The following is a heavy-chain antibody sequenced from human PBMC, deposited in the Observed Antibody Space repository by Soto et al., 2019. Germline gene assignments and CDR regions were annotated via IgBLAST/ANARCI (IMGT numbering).Heavy chain of an antibody. J-gene: IGHJ3*02. D-gene: IGHD2-15*01. Sequence: ESPKNSCKGSGYNFSGYLIGWVRQMPGKGLEWMGTIYPGDSDTRYSPSFQGQVTISVDKSISTAYLQWSSLKASDSAKYYCARGRKVAGDAFDIWGQGTMVTVSS. V-gene: IGHV5-51*01. CDR1: GYNFSGYL. CDR2: IYPGDSDT. CDR3: ARGRKVAGDAFDI.